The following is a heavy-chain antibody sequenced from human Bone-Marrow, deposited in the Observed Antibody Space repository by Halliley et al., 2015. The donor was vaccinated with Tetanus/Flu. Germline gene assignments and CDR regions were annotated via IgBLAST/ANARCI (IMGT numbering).Heavy chain of an antibody. V-gene: IGHV3-7*04. Sequence: DSGAQYSAAHVRGRFTISRDNDKKSLYLQMNSLRADDTAVYYCARESKYCVTNCHGNAFDIWGQGTMVTVSS. J-gene: IGHJ3*02. D-gene: IGHD2-2*01. CDR2: DSGAQ. CDR3: ARESKYCVTNCHGNAFDI.